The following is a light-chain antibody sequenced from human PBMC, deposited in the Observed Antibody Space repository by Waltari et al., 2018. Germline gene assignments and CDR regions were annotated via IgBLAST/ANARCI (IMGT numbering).Light chain of an antibody. V-gene: IGKV4-1*01. CDR3: QQYLSAPRT. J-gene: IGKJ2*02. Sequence: DIVMTQSPDSLALSLGERATINCKSSESVIYDSDNKNYLAWYQQKPGQPPKLLIHWASIRESGVPGRFSGSGSGTDFTLTISSLQAEDVAVYYCQQYLSAPRTFGQGTVLEIK. CDR1: ESVIYDSDNKNY. CDR2: WAS.